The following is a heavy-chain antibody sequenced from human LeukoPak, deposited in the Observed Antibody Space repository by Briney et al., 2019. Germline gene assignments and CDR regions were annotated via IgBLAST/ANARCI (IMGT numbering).Heavy chain of an antibody. CDR3: AKLGYNSWDFDY. CDR2: ISWNSGSI. CDR1: GFTFDDYA. Sequence: GGSLRLSCAASGFTFDDYAMHWVRQAPGKGLEWVSGISWNSGSIGYADSVKGRFTISRDNAQNSLYLQMNSLRDEDTAVYYCAKLGYNSWDFDYWGQGTVVTVSS. V-gene: IGHV3-9*01. J-gene: IGHJ4*02. D-gene: IGHD6-13*01.